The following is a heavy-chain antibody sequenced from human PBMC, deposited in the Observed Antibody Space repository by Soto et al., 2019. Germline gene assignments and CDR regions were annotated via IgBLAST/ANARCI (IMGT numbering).Heavy chain of an antibody. Sequence: GASVKVSCNASGYDFSSYPINWVRQAPGQRPEWVGWINVANGNTQYSRKVQDRVTITRDTSATTVYMLLSSLRSEDTAVYFCARRGLPSTIGGAAWAYLDHWGQGTLVTVSS. D-gene: IGHD1-26*01. J-gene: IGHJ4*02. V-gene: IGHV1-3*01. CDR1: GYDFSSYP. CDR2: INVANGNT. CDR3: ARRGLPSTIGGAAWAYLDH.